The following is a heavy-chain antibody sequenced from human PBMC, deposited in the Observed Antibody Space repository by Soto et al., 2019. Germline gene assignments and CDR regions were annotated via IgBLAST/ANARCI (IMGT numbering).Heavy chain of an antibody. Sequence: GGSLRLSCVASGFTVRNNYMSWVRPAPGKGLEWVSNMYGGGGTYYTDSVKGRFTISRDSSTNTLYLQMDNVRAEDTAVYYCARDPGVNWAWGKGTTVTVSS. V-gene: IGHV3-66*01. J-gene: IGHJ6*04. CDR3: ARDPGVNWA. CDR2: MYGGGGT. CDR1: GFTVRNNY. D-gene: IGHD2-8*01.